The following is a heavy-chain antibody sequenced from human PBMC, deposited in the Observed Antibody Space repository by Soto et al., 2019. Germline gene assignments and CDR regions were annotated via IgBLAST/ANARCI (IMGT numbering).Heavy chain of an antibody. CDR2: ISYGGGTT. J-gene: IGHJ4*02. CDR1: EFTFSNYA. Sequence: GGSMRLSCAASEFTFSNYAMSWVRQAPGKGLEWVSAISYGGGTTYYADSVKGRFTISRDNSKNTLYLQMNSLRAEDTAVYYCAKNPGYYYDSTGYHFDYWGQGTLVTVSS. CDR3: AKNPGYYYDSTGYHFDY. D-gene: IGHD3-22*01. V-gene: IGHV3-23*01.